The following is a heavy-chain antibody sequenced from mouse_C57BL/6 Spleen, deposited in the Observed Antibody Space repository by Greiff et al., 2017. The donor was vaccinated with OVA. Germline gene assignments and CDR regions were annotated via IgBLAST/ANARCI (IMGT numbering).Heavy chain of an antibody. V-gene: IGHV1-82*01. CDR2: IYPGDGDT. CDR1: GYAFSSSW. J-gene: IGHJ4*01. CDR3: ARSGGRSPLDY. D-gene: IGHD1-1*01. Sequence: VQLQQSGPELVKPGASVKISCKASGYAFSSSWMNWVKQRPGKGLEWIGRIYPGDGDTNYNGKFKGKATLTADKSSSTAYMQLSSLTSEDSAVDFCARSGGRSPLDYWGQGTSVTVSS.